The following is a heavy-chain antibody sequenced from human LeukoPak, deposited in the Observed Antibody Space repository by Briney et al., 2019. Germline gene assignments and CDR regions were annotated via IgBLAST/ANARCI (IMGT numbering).Heavy chain of an antibody. CDR3: ARTSGYSYGPIDY. Sequence: KPSETLSLTCAVYGGCFSGYYWSWIRQPPGKGLEWIGEINHSGSTNYNPSLKSRFTISVDTSKNQFSLKLSSVTAADTAVYYCARTSGYSYGPIDYWGQGTLVTVSS. CDR2: INHSGST. CDR1: GGCFSGYY. V-gene: IGHV4-34*01. J-gene: IGHJ4*02. D-gene: IGHD5-18*01.